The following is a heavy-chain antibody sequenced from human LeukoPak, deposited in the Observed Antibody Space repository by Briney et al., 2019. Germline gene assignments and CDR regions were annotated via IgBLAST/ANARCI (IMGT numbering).Heavy chain of an antibody. Sequence: SVKVSCKASGGTFSSYAISWVRQAPGQGLEWMGGIIPIFGTANYAQKFQGRVTITADESTSTAYMELSSLRSEDTAVYYCARDPATAMVSYYYYGMDVWGQGTTVTVSS. J-gene: IGHJ6*02. CDR2: IIPIFGTA. V-gene: IGHV1-69*13. CDR1: GGTFSSYA. D-gene: IGHD5-18*01. CDR3: ARDPATAMVSYYYYGMDV.